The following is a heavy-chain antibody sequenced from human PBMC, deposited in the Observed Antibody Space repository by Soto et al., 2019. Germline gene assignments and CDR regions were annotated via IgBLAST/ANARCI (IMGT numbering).Heavy chain of an antibody. V-gene: IGHV3-74*01. CDR1: GFMFSDYV. CDR2: ISHDGTVT. Sequence: PGGSLRLSCAASGFMFSDYVMHWVRQAPGKGLVWVSRISHDGTVTSYADSVKGRFTVSRDNSKNTLYLQMDSLRAEDTAVYYCTRDVNLLFFDYWGQGALVTVSS. CDR3: TRDVNLLFFDY. J-gene: IGHJ4*02. D-gene: IGHD3-10*01.